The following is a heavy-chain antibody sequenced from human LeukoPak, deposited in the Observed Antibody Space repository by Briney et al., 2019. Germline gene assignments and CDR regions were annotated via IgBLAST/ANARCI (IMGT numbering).Heavy chain of an antibody. J-gene: IGHJ4*02. CDR3: ARESGYSSGWLDY. CDR1: GYTFTGYY. D-gene: IGHD6-19*01. Sequence: GASVKVSCKASGYTFTGYYMHWVRQAPGQGLEWMGRINPNSGGTNYAQKFQGRVTMTGDTSISTAYMELSRLRSDDTAVYYCARESGYSSGWLDYWGQGTLVTVSS. V-gene: IGHV1-2*06. CDR2: INPNSGGT.